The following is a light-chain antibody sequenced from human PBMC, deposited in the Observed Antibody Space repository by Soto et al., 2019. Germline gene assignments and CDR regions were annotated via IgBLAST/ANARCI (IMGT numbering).Light chain of an antibody. Sequence: ENVLTQSPATLSLSPGERATLSCRASQSVSSFLAWYQQRPGQAPRLLIYDASNRATGFPARFSGSGSGTDFTLTISSLEPEDFAVYYCQHRSSWPLTFGGGTKVDIK. J-gene: IGKJ4*01. CDR1: QSVSSF. V-gene: IGKV3-11*01. CDR2: DAS. CDR3: QHRSSWPLT.